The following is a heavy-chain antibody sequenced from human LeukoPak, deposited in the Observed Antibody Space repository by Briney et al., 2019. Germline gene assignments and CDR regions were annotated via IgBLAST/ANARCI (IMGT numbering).Heavy chain of an antibody. D-gene: IGHD2-2*02. V-gene: IGHV4-30-4*08. CDR3: ARLSLGYCSSTICYNPDY. J-gene: IGHJ4*02. CDR2: IYYSGST. Sequence: PSETLSLTCTVSGGSISSGDYYWSWIRQPPGKGLEWIGYIYYSGSTYYNPSLKSRVTISVDTSKNQFSLKLSSVTAADTAVYYCARLSLGYCSSTICYNPDYWGQGTLVTVSS. CDR1: GGSISSGDYY.